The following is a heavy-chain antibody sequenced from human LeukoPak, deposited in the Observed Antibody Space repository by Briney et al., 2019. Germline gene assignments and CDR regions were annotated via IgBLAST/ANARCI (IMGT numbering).Heavy chain of an antibody. D-gene: IGHD1-20*01. CDR1: GYTFTDYS. CDR2: INPNTGGT. V-gene: IGHV1-2*02. CDR3: ARDLTGTGDY. J-gene: IGHJ4*02. Sequence: ASVKVSCKASGYTFTDYSMHWVRQAPGQGLEWMGWINPNTGGTNYAQKFQGRVTMTRDTSISTAYMELSSLRSDDTAIYYCARDLTGTGDYWGQGTLVTVSS.